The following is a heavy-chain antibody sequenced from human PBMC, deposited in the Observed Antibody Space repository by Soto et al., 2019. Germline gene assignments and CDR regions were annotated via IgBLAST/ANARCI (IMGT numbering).Heavy chain of an antibody. CDR2: ISSYNDYT. J-gene: IGHJ6*02. CDR3: ARDGFYAGLGRYSYGYHPPRYYGMDV. Sequence: QVQLVQSGAEVKKPGASVKVSCKASGYTFTTYGISWVRQAPGQGLEWMGWISSYNDYTNYAQKLQGRVTLTTNTSPTTAYMDLRSLSSDDKAVYFCARDGFYAGLGRYSYGYHPPRYYGMDVWGQGTTVTVSS. CDR1: GYTFTTYG. D-gene: IGHD5-18*01. V-gene: IGHV1-18*01.